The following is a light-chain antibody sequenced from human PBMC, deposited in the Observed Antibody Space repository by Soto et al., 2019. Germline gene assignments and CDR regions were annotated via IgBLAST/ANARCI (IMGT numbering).Light chain of an antibody. V-gene: IGKV1-8*01. J-gene: IGKJ1*01. Sequence: AIRMTQSPSSLSASAGDRVAIACRASQAVGRYLAWYQQKPGQAPKLLIYGASTLQSGVPSRFSGGGSGTDFTLTISCIQSEDFATYYCQHYKNYPRTFGQGTKVEIK. CDR3: QHYKNYPRT. CDR1: QAVGRY. CDR2: GAS.